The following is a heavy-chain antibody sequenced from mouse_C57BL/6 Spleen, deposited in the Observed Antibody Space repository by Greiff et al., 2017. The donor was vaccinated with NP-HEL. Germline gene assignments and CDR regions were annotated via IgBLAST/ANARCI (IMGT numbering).Heavy chain of an antibody. J-gene: IGHJ2*01. CDR3: ASQTDWDDFDY. D-gene: IGHD4-1*01. V-gene: IGHV1-26*01. CDR2: INPNNGGT. Sequence: VQLQQSGPELVKPGASVKISCKASGYTFTDYYMNWVKQSHGKSLEWIGDINPNNGGTSYNQKFKGKATLTVDKSSSTAYMELRSLTSEDSAVYYCASQTDWDDFDYWGQGTTLTVSS. CDR1: GYTFTDYY.